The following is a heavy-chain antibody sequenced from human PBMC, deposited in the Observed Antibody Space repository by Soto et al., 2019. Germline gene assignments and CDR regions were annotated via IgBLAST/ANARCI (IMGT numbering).Heavy chain of an antibody. V-gene: IGHV4-34*01. CDR3: ARPGYCSGGSCSHPAFDI. CDR1: GGSFSGYY. CDR2: INHSGST. Sequence: SETLSLTCAVYGGSFSGYYWSWIRQPPGKGLEWIGEINHSGSTNYNPSLKSRVTISVDTSKNQFSLKLSSVTAADTAVYYCARPGYCSGGSCSHPAFDIWGQGTTVTVSS. D-gene: IGHD2-15*01. J-gene: IGHJ3*02.